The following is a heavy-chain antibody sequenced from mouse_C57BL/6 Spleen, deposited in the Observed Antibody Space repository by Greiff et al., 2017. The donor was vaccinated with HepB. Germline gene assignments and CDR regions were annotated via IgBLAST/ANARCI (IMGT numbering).Heavy chain of an antibody. Sequence: DVKLQESGPELVKPGASVKMSCKASGYTFTDYNMHWVKQSHGKSLEWIGYINPNNGGTSYNQKFKGKATLTVNKSSSTAYMELRSLTAEDSAVYYCARPDSSGAMDYWGQGTSVTVSS. CDR1: GYTFTDYN. CDR3: ARPDSSGAMDY. V-gene: IGHV1-22*01. J-gene: IGHJ4*01. CDR2: INPNNGGT. D-gene: IGHD3-2*02.